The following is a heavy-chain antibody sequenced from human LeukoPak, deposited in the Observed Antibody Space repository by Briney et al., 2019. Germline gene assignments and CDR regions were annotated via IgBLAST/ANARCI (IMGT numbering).Heavy chain of an antibody. CDR3: ARHIRPSTRIVGATTSGYAFDI. Sequence: SETLSLTCTVSGGSISSSSYYWGWIRQPPGKGLEWIGSIYYSGSTYYNPSLKSRVTISVDTSKNQFSLKLSSVTAADTAVYYCARHIRPSTRIVGATTSGYAFDIWGQGTMVTVSS. J-gene: IGHJ3*02. CDR2: IYYSGST. CDR1: GGSISSSSYY. V-gene: IGHV4-39*01. D-gene: IGHD1-26*01.